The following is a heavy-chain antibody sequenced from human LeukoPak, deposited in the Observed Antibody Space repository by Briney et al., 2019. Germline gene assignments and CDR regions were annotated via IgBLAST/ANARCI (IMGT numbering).Heavy chain of an antibody. J-gene: IGHJ4*02. CDR1: GFTFDDYA. V-gene: IGHV3-43D*03. Sequence: SGGSLRLSCAASGFTFDDYAMHWVRQAPGKGLEWVSLITWDGGFTYYADSVKGRFTISRDNSKNTLYLQMNSLRAEDTAVYYCARRGWDLGWGQGTLVTVSS. D-gene: IGHD6-19*01. CDR2: ITWDGGFT. CDR3: ARRGWDLG.